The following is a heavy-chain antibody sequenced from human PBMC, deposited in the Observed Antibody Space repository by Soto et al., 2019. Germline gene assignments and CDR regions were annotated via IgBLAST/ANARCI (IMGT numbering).Heavy chain of an antibody. CDR2: IMPVFPTP. Sequence: QVQLVQSGAEVKKPGSSVKVSCKASGGTFSTSAISWVRQAPGQGLEWVGGIMPVFPTPDYAQNFQGRVTITADESTTTAYLELTSLRADDTAVYYCARDKNRLQLGGNYYYILDVWGQGTAITVSS. CDR1: GGTFSTSA. V-gene: IGHV1-69*12. D-gene: IGHD1-1*01. J-gene: IGHJ6*02. CDR3: ARDKNRLQLGGNYYYILDV.